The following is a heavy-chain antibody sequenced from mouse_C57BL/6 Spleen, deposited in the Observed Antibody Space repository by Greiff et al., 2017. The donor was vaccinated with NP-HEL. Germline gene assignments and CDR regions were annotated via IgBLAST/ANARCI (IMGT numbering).Heavy chain of an antibody. Sequence: QVQLKESGPGLVAPSQSLSITCTVSGFSLTSYAISWVRQPPGKGLEWLGVIWTGGGTNYNSALKSRLSISKDNSKSQVFLKMNSLQTDDTARYYCARNEDYYDYDAGYAMDYWGQGTSVTVSS. CDR1: GFSLTSYA. D-gene: IGHD2-4*01. CDR3: ARNEDYYDYDAGYAMDY. V-gene: IGHV2-9-1*01. J-gene: IGHJ4*01. CDR2: IWTGGGT.